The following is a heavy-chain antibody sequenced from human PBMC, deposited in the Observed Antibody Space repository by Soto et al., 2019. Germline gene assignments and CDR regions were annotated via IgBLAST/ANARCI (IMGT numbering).Heavy chain of an antibody. D-gene: IGHD3-22*01. CDR2: IYYSGST. Sequence: LSLTCTVSGGSISSSSYYWGWIRQPPGKGLEWIGSIYYSGSTYYNPSLKSRVTISVDTSKNQFSLKLSSVTAADTAVYYCARHGFDSSGYYSGPWYFDLWGRGTLVTVSS. V-gene: IGHV4-39*01. CDR1: GGSISSSSYY. CDR3: ARHGFDSSGYYSGPWYFDL. J-gene: IGHJ2*01.